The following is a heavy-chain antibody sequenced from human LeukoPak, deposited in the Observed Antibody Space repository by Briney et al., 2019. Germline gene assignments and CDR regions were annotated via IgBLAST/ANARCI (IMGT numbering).Heavy chain of an antibody. V-gene: IGHV1-2*02. Sequence: ASVKVSCKASGYTFTGYYMHWVRQAPGQGLEWMGWINPNSGGTNYAQKFQGRVTMTRDTSISTAYMELSSLRSEDTAVYYCARPGQPYYDYVWGSYTNFDYWGQGTLVTVSS. CDR3: ARPGQPYYDYVWGSYTNFDY. D-gene: IGHD3-16*01. CDR1: GYTFTGYY. J-gene: IGHJ4*02. CDR2: INPNSGGT.